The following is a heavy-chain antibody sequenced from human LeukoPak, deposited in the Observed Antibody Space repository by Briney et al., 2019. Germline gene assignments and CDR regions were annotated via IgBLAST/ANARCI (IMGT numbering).Heavy chain of an antibody. Sequence: PGGSLRLSCAASGFTFSSYGMHWVRQAPGMGLEWVAVMSYDGSNKYYADSVKGRFTISRDNSKNTLYLQMNSLRAEDTAVYYCANSLAAAGFYYYYGMDVWGQGTTVTVSS. CDR3: ANSLAAAGFYYYYGMDV. CDR2: MSYDGSNK. V-gene: IGHV3-30*18. J-gene: IGHJ6*02. CDR1: GFTFSSYG. D-gene: IGHD6-13*01.